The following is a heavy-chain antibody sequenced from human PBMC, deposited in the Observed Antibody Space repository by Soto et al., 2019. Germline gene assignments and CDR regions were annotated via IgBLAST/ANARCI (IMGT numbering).Heavy chain of an antibody. V-gene: IGHV4-59*08. D-gene: IGHD5-12*01. CDR2: IYYSGST. J-gene: IGHJ3*02. CDR1: GGSISSYY. CDR3: AKIGRDGYNLDAFDI. Sequence: SETLSLTCTVSGGSISSYYWSWIRQPPGKGLEWIGYIYYSGSTNYNPSLKSRVTISVDTSKNQFSLKLRSVTAADTAVYYCAKIGRDGYNLDAFDIWGQGTMVTVSS.